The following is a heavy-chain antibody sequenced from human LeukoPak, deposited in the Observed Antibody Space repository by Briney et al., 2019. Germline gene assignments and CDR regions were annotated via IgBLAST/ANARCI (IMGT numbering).Heavy chain of an antibody. Sequence: SETLSLTCAVSGDSISSSNWWSWVRQPPGKGLEWIGETSQSGSPNSNPSLKGRVTISLDKSKNQFSLKLSSVTAADTAVYYCARARPIVVVPAAPYWFDPWGQGTLVTVSS. CDR3: ARARPIVVVPAAPYWFDP. V-gene: IGHV4-4*02. J-gene: IGHJ5*02. CDR1: GDSISSSNW. D-gene: IGHD2-2*01. CDR2: TSQSGSP.